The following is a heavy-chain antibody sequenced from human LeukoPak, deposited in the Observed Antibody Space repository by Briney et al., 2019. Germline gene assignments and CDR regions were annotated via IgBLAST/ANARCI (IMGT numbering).Heavy chain of an antibody. CDR2: ISAIGTDT. CDR1: DFTFSTYA. CDR3: AKDLRGSSSFDY. D-gene: IGHD1-26*01. V-gene: IGHV3-23*01. Sequence: GGSLRLSCAASDFTFSTYAMSWVRQAPGKGLEWVSAISAIGTDTYYADSVKGRFTVSRDNSNNTMYLQMNSLRAEDTAIYFCAKDLRGSSSFDYWGQGTLVTVSS. J-gene: IGHJ4*02.